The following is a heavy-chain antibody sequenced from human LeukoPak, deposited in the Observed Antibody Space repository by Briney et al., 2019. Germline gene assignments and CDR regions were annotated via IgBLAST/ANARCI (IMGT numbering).Heavy chain of an antibody. D-gene: IGHD6-13*01. CDR3: ARGSQQLVDSADY. CDR1: GFTFSSYA. CDR2: ISYDGSNK. V-gene: IGHV3-30*04. Sequence: GRSLRLSCAASGFTFSSYAMHWVRQAPGKGLEWVAVISYDGSNKCYADSVKGRFTISRDNSKNTLYLQMNSLRAEDTAVYYCARGSQQLVDSADYWGQGTLVTVSS. J-gene: IGHJ4*02.